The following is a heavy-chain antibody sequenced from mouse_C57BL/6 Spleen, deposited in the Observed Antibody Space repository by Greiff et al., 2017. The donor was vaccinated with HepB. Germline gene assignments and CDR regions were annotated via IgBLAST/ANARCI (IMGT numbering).Heavy chain of an antibody. V-gene: IGHV1-72*01. CDR2: IDTNSGGT. Sequence: QVQLKQPGAELVKPGASVKLSCKASGYTFTSYWMHWVKQRPGRGLEWIGRIDTNSGGTKYNEKFKSKATLTVDKPSSTAYMQLSSLTSEDSAVYYCARSRVGYWYFDVWGTGTTVTVSS. J-gene: IGHJ1*03. D-gene: IGHD1-3*01. CDR3: ARSRVGYWYFDV. CDR1: GYTFTSYW.